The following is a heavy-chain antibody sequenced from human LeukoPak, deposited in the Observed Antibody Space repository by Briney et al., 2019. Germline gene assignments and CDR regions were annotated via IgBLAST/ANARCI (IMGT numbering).Heavy chain of an antibody. Sequence: GASVKVSCKASGYTFTGYYMHWVRQAPGQGLEWMGWINPNSGGTNYAQKFQGGVTMTRDTAISTVYMELSRLSSDHTAVYFCALRLGSTGDYHYGMDVWGQGTTVTVSS. D-gene: IGHD3-10*01. CDR2: INPNSGGT. CDR1: GYTFTGYY. V-gene: IGHV1-2*02. J-gene: IGHJ6*02. CDR3: ALRLGSTGDYHYGMDV.